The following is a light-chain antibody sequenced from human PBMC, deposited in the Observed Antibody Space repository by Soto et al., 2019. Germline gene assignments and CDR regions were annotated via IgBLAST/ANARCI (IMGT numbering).Light chain of an antibody. V-gene: IGLV2-14*01. CDR1: SSDIGAYNY. CDR3: SSYTTSSTLE. J-gene: IGLJ2*01. Sequence: QCVLTQPASVSGSPGQSITISCTGTSSDIGAYNYVSWYQQHPGKTPKLMIYGVTNRPSGVSNRFSGSKSGSTASLTISGLQAEDEADYYCSSYTTSSTLEFGGGTKVTVL. CDR2: GVT.